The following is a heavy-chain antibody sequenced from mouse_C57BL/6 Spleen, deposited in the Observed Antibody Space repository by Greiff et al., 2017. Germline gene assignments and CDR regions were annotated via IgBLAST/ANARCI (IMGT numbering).Heavy chain of an antibody. V-gene: IGHV1-20*01. J-gene: IGHJ1*03. Sequence: EVQLQQSGPELVKPGDSVKISCKASGYSFTGYFMNWVMQSHGKSLEWIGRINPYNGDTFYNQKFKGKATLTVDKSSSTAHMELRSLTSEDSAVYYCARALYGNYSYWYFDVWGTGTTVTVSS. D-gene: IGHD2-1*01. CDR1: GYSFTGYF. CDR3: ARALYGNYSYWYFDV. CDR2: INPYNGDT.